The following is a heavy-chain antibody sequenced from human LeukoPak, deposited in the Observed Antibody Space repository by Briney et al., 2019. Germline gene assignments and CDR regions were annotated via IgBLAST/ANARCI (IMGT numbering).Heavy chain of an antibody. V-gene: IGHV4-59*08. CDR3: ARLGIAAAGHDY. CDR2: IYYSGST. CDR1: GGSISSYY. J-gene: IGHJ4*02. D-gene: IGHD6-25*01. Sequence: PSETLSLTCTVSGGSISSYYWSWIRQPPGKGLEWIGSIYYSGSTNYKSSLKSRVTISIDTSKNHFSLNLSSVTAADTAVYYCARLGIAAAGHDYWGQGTLVPVSS.